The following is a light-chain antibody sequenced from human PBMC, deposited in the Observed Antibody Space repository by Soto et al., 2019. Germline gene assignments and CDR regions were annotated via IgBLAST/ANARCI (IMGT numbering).Light chain of an antibody. V-gene: IGKV3-20*01. CDR3: QQYGSSPMFT. J-gene: IGKJ2*01. Sequence: EIVLTQSPGTLSLSPGERATLSCRASQSVSSSYLAWYQQKPGQAPRLLIYGASSRATGIPDRFSGSGSGTGFTLTISRLEPEDFAVYSCQQYGSSPMFTFGQGTKLEIK. CDR2: GAS. CDR1: QSVSSSY.